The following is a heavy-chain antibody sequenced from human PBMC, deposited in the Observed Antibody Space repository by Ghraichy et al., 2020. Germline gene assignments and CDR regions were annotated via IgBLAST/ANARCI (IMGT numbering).Heavy chain of an antibody. Sequence: ASVKVSCKASGYTFTNYGISWVRQAPGQGLEWVGWVSGYNGNTNYAQKFRGRVTMTADTATSTVYMQLRSLRSDDTAVYFCARDYNSSTRENWGQGTLVTVSS. D-gene: IGHD2-2*01. CDR3: ARDYNSSTREN. CDR1: GYTFTNYG. J-gene: IGHJ4*02. V-gene: IGHV1-18*01. CDR2: VSGYNGNT.